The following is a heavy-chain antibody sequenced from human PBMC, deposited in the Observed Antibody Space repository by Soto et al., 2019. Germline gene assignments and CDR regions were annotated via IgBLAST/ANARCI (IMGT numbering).Heavy chain of an antibody. CDR2: MNPNSGNT. Sequence: ASVKVSCKASGYTFTSYDINWVRQATGQGLEWMGWMNPNSGNTGYAQKFQGRVTMTRNTSISTAYMEPSSLRSEDTAVYYCARGPDYYGSGSRREFWFDPWGQGTLVTVSS. D-gene: IGHD3-10*01. J-gene: IGHJ5*02. V-gene: IGHV1-8*01. CDR3: ARGPDYYGSGSRREFWFDP. CDR1: GYTFTSYD.